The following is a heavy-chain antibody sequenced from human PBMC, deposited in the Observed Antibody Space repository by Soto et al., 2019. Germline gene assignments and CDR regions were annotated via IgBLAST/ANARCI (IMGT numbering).Heavy chain of an antibody. Sequence: QVQLVESGGGLVRPGGSLRLSCAASGFTFRDYDMSWIRQAPGKGLEWVSCISSSGTATYYPDFVKGRFTISRGNDKNSLYVALDSLRVEDTAVCYCARKGPRAARPNHWGQGTLFTVSS. CDR1: GFTFRDYD. D-gene: IGHD6-6*01. V-gene: IGHV3-11*01. CDR2: ISSSGTAT. CDR3: ARKGPRAARPNH. J-gene: IGHJ5*02.